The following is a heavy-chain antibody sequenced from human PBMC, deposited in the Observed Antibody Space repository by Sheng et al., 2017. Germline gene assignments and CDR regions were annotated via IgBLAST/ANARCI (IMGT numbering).Heavy chain of an antibody. CDR2: ISYDGSNK. Sequence: QVQLVESGGGVVQPGRSLRLSCAASGFTFSSYGMHWVRQAPGKGLEWVAVISYDGSNKYYADSVKGRFTISRDNSKNTLYLQMNSLRAEDTAVYYCAKGISRSYYDYWGQGTLVT. D-gene: IGHD1-20*01. CDR3: AKGISRSYYDY. J-gene: IGHJ4*02. V-gene: IGHV3-30*18. CDR1: GFTFSSYG.